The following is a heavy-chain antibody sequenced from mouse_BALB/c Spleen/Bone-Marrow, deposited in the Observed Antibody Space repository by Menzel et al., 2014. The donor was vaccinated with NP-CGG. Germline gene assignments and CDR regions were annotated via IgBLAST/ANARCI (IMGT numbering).Heavy chain of an antibody. Sequence: EVKLVESGGNLVKSGGSLKLSCAASGFTFSSYGMSWGRQTPEKRLEGVATISGGGSYTFYPDSVKGRFTISRDNAKNNLYLQLSSLRSEDTALYYCARHAYYDQTEVSFVYWGQGTLVTVSA. D-gene: IGHD2-4*01. CDR2: ISGGGSYT. V-gene: IGHV5-9-2*01. J-gene: IGHJ3*01. CDR3: ARHAYYDQTEVSFVY. CDR1: GFTFSSYG.